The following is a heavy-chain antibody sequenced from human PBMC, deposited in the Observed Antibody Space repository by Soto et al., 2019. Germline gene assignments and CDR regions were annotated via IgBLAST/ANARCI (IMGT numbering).Heavy chain of an antibody. J-gene: IGHJ6*02. CDR2: INAGNGNT. D-gene: IGHD3-9*01. V-gene: IGHV1-3*01. Sequence: GASVKVSCKASGYTFTSYAMHWVRQAPGQRLEWMGWINAGNGNTKYSQKFQGRVTITRDTSASTAYMELSSLRSEDTAVYHCARDLYFDWPKAYGMDVWGQGTTVTVSS. CDR3: ARDLYFDWPKAYGMDV. CDR1: GYTFTSYA.